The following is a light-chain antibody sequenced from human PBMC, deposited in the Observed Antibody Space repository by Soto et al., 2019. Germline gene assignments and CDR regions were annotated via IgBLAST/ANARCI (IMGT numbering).Light chain of an antibody. V-gene: IGKV3-11*01. CDR3: SQRTEWRT. CDR2: DAS. J-gene: IGKJ1*01. CDR1: QSVSSS. Sequence: GFTPSTATLSFSKRRKATFSSRASQSVSSSLAWYQQKPGQAPRLLIYDASIRATGLPARFSGSGSGTDFTLTICSQAPEDFAVYCCSQRTEWRTFGQGTMVAIK.